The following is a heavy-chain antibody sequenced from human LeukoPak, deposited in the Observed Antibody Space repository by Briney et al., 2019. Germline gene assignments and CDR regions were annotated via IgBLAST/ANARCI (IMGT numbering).Heavy chain of an antibody. Sequence: GGSLRLSCAASGFTFSNSWMHWVRQVPREGLVWVSGINGDGSDTIYAGPVKGRFTISRDDAKNTVYLQMNSLTDEDAALYYCVGEITGAFDYWGQGTLVTVSA. V-gene: IGHV3-74*01. J-gene: IGHJ4*02. CDR1: GFTFSNSW. CDR2: INGDGSDT. CDR3: VGEITGAFDY. D-gene: IGHD7-27*01.